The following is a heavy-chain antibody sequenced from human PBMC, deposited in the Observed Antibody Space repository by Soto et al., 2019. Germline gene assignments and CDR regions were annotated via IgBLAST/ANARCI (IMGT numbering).Heavy chain of an antibody. V-gene: IGHV3-33*01. D-gene: IGHD6-6*01. CDR1: GFIFSDFA. CDR2: IWYDGSNE. J-gene: IGHJ4*02. CDR3: ARVPEAGRPLLDY. Sequence: GGSLRLSCAASGFIFSDFAMHWVRQAPGKGLEWVAEIWYDGSNEYYGDSVKGRFTISRDNSKNTLYLQLNSLRAEDTAVYYCARVPEAGRPLLDYWGQGALVTVSS.